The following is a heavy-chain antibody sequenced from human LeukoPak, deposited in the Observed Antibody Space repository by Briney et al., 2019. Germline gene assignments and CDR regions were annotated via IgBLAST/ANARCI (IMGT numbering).Heavy chain of an antibody. CDR2: IYNSGGT. CDR1: GGSISSGLYY. Sequence: PSQTLSLTCTVSGGSISSGLYYWSWIRQPPGKGLEWIGYIYNSGGTNYNPSLKSRVTISVDTSKNQFSLQLSSVTAADAAVYYCASSLDYTAGGDYWGQGTLVTVSS. V-gene: IGHV4-30-4*08. CDR3: ASSLDYTAGGDY. D-gene: IGHD4-11*01. J-gene: IGHJ4*02.